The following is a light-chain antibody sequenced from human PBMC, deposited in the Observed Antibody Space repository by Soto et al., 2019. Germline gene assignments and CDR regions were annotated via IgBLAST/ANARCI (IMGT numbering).Light chain of an antibody. Sequence: EVVLTQSPATLSLSPGERATLSCRASENVRTFVDWYQQKPGQAPRLLIYGASNSATGIPARFRGSGSVTDFTLTISDLAPEDFAVYYCQQHSHWPPWTFGQGTRVEIQ. CDR2: GAS. CDR3: QQHSHWPPWT. J-gene: IGKJ1*01. CDR1: ENVRTF. V-gene: IGKV3-11*01.